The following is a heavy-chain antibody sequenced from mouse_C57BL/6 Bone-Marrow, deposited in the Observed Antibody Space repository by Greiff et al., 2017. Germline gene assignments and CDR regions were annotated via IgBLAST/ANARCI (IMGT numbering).Heavy chain of an antibody. CDR1: GYTFTSYW. CDR2: IYPGNSDT. V-gene: IGHV1-5*01. J-gene: IGHJ1*03. Sequence: VQLQQSGTVLARPGASVKMSCKTSGYTFTSYWMHWVKQRPGQGLEWIGAIYPGNSDTSYNQKFKGKAKLTAVTSASTAYMELSSLTNEDSAVYYCTRDCYWDWYFDVWGTGTTVTVSS. D-gene: IGHD4-1*01. CDR3: TRDCYWDWYFDV.